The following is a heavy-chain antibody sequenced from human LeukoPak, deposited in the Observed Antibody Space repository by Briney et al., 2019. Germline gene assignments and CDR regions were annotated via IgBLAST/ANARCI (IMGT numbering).Heavy chain of an antibody. CDR2: IKSKTDGGTT. CDR3: TTGDPVEEWEPGVY. J-gene: IGHJ4*02. Sequence: PGGSLRLSCAASGFTFSNAWMSWVRQAPGKGLEWVGRIKSKTDGGTTDYAAPVKGRFTISRDDSKNTLYLQMNSLKTEDTAVYYCTTGDPVEEWEPGVYWGQGTLVTVSS. V-gene: IGHV3-15*01. D-gene: IGHD1-26*01. CDR1: GFTFSNAW.